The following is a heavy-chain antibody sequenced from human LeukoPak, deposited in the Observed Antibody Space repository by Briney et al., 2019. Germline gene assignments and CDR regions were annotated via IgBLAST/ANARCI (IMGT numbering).Heavy chain of an antibody. CDR1: GFTVSSNY. Sequence: GGSLRLSCVASGFTVSSNYMSWVRQAPGKGLEWVSVIYSGGSTYYADSVKGRFTISRDNSKSTLYLQMNSLRAEDTAVYFCARLGTTVTHFDYWGQGTLVTVSS. V-gene: IGHV3-66*01. CDR3: ARLGTTVTHFDY. D-gene: IGHD4-17*01. CDR2: IYSGGST. J-gene: IGHJ4*02.